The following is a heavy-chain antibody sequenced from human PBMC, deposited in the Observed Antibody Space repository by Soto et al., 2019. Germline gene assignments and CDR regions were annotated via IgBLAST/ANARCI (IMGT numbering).Heavy chain of an antibody. D-gene: IGHD2-15*01. J-gene: IGHJ6*02. CDR2: IYHSGST. V-gene: IGHV4-30-2*01. Sequence: TLSLTCAVSGGSISSGGYSWSWIRQPPGKGLEWIGYIYHSGSTYYNPSLKSRVTISVDRSKNQFSLKLTSVTAADTAVYYCASRPTVVGGMDVWGQGTTVTVSS. CDR3: ASRPTVVGGMDV. CDR1: GGSISSGGYS.